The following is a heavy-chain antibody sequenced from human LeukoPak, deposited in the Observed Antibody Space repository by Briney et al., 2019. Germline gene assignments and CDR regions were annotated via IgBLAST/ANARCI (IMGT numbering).Heavy chain of an antibody. J-gene: IGHJ4*02. Sequence: PGGSLRLSCAASGFTFSNYWMHWVRQAPGKGLVSVSRINTDGSSTNYADSVKGRFTISRDNAKNSLYLQMNSLRAEDTAVYYCARSGIHSSSSKDYWGQGTLVTVSS. CDR3: ARSGIHSSSSKDY. V-gene: IGHV3-74*01. CDR1: GFTFSNYW. D-gene: IGHD6-6*01. CDR2: INTDGSST.